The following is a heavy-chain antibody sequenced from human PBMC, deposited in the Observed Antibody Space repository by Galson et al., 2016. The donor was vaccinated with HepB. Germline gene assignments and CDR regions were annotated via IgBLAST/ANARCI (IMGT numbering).Heavy chain of an antibody. V-gene: IGHV3-53*01. CDR2: IYSGGRT. CDR3: ARGPTVTFYGGPTWFDL. D-gene: IGHD2-21*02. CDR1: GFAVNSDY. J-gene: IGHJ5*02. Sequence: SLRLSCAVSGFAVNSDYMNWIRQAPGKGLEWISVIYSGGRTTYGDSVKGRFTIARARSKNTLSLQMNSLRAEDTAVYYCARGPTVTFYGGPTWFDLWGQGTVVTVSS.